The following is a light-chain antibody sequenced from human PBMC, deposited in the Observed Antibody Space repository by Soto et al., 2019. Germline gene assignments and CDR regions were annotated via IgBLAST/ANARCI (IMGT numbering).Light chain of an antibody. CDR1: QSVIAN. CDR2: GAS. J-gene: IGKJ1*01. Sequence: EVVMTQSPATLSVSPGERATLSCRASQSVIANLAWYQQKPGQAPRFLIHGASNSATGIPARFSGSGFGTEFILTISSLQSEDFAVYYCQQYNTWLWTFGQGTKVEI. CDR3: QQYNTWLWT. V-gene: IGKV3-15*01.